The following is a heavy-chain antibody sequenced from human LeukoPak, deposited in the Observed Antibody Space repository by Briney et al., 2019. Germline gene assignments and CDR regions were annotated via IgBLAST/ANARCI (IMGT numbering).Heavy chain of an antibody. Sequence: SETLSLTCTVSGDSISSFYWTWIRQPAGKGLEWIGRIYTSGSTNYNPSLKSRVTISVDTSKNQFSLKLSSVTAADTAVYYCARGYGSGSRLDNWGQGTLVTVSS. J-gene: IGHJ4*02. D-gene: IGHD3-10*01. CDR2: IYTSGST. V-gene: IGHV4-4*07. CDR1: GDSISSFY. CDR3: ARGYGSGSRLDN.